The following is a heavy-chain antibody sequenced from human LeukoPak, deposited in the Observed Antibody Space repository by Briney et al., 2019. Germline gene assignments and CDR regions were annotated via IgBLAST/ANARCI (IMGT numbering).Heavy chain of an antibody. Sequence: GGSLRLSCAASRFTFSNYGMHWVRQAPGKGLEWVSHITASGTAMFYADSVKGRFTISRDNAKNSLYLQMNSLRDEDTAVYYYASSGSYRFDYWGQGTLVTVSS. J-gene: IGHJ4*02. CDR1: RFTFSNYG. CDR3: ASSGSYRFDY. CDR2: ITASGTAM. V-gene: IGHV3-48*02. D-gene: IGHD1-26*01.